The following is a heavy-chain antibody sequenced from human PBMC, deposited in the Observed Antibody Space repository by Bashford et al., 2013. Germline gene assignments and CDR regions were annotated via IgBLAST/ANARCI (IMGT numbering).Heavy chain of an antibody. Sequence: SSETLSLTCAVSGYSITRGYYWGWIRQPPGKGLEWIGSIYYSGSTNYNPSLKSRVTISVDTSKNQFSLKLSSVTAADTAVYYCARVGLRSGGGYINYFDYWGQGTLVTVSS. CDR1: GYSITRGYY. V-gene: IGHV4-38-2*01. D-gene: IGHD5-24*01. J-gene: IGHJ4*02. CDR3: ARVGLRSGGGYINYFDY. CDR2: IYYSGST.